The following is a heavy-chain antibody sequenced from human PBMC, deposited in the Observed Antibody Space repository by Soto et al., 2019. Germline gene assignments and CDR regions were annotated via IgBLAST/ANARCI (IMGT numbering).Heavy chain of an antibody. CDR1: GFTFSSYR. J-gene: IGHJ6*02. CDR2: MSSSSSYI. Sequence: RLSCAASGFTFSSYRMNWVRQAPGKGLEWVSSMSSSSSYIDYVDSVKGRFTISRDNAKNSLYLQMNSLRAEDTAVYYCAKAMIAAGADYYYYGMDVWGQGTTLTVSS. CDR3: AKAMIAAGADYYYYGMDV. D-gene: IGHD6-13*01. V-gene: IGHV3-21*01.